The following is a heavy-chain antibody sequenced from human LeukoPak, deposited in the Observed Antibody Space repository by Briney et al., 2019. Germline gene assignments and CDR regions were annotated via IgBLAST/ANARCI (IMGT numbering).Heavy chain of an antibody. Sequence: GGSLRLSCAASGFTFSDHYMTWIRQAPGKGLEWVSYITNSGRDADYSDSVRGRFTTSRDNAKNSLYLQMNSLRPEDTAIYYCGRGHFGLDVWGKGTTVTVSS. J-gene: IGHJ6*04. CDR3: GRGHFGLDV. CDR1: GFTFSDHY. V-gene: IGHV3-11*06. CDR2: ITNSGRDA.